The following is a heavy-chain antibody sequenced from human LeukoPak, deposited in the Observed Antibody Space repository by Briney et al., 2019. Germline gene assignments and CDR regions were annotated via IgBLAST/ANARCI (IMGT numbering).Heavy chain of an antibody. D-gene: IGHD1-7*01. CDR1: GFTFTSYA. J-gene: IGHJ4*02. Sequence: PGGSLRLSCTASGFTFTSYAMTWVRQAPGKGLEWVSTISGGGYSTYYADSVKGRFTIPRDNPKNTLYLQMNSLGAEDTAVYYCAKSGGNYLLYYFDFWGQGTLVTVSS. CDR3: AKSGGNYLLYYFDF. CDR2: ISGGGYST. V-gene: IGHV3-23*01.